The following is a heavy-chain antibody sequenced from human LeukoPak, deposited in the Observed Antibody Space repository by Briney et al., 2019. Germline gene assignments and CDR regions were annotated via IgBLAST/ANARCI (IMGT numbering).Heavy chain of an antibody. V-gene: IGHV4-39*01. Sequence: PSQTLSLTCTVSGGSISSSSYYWSWIRQPPGKGLEWIGSIYHSGSTYYNPSLKSRVTISVDTSRNQFSLKLSSVTAADTAVYYCARKIAVAFDWFDPWGQGTLVTVSS. CDR1: GGSISSSSYY. D-gene: IGHD6-19*01. CDR2: IYHSGST. J-gene: IGHJ5*02. CDR3: ARKIAVAFDWFDP.